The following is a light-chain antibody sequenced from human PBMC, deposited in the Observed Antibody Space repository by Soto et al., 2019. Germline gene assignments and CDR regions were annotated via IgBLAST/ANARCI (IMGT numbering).Light chain of an antibody. J-gene: IGLJ1*01. CDR1: SSDVGAFNY. V-gene: IGLV2-14*03. CDR3: SSYTTRNTEV. CDR2: DVT. Sequence: QSALTQPASVSGSPGRSISISCIGTSSDVGAFNYVSWYQHHPGKAPQLIIYDVTSRPSGVSNRFSASKSGSTASLTISGLQAEDEADYYCSSYTTRNTEVFGTGTKVTVL.